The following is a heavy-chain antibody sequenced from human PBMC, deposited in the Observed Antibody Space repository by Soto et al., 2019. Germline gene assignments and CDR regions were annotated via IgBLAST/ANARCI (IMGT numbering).Heavy chain of an antibody. CDR3: ARAPTETVTTTPHFDY. D-gene: IGHD4-4*01. CDR2: IYYSGST. J-gene: IGHJ4*02. CDR1: GGSISSGGYY. Sequence: SETLSLTCTVSGGSISSGGYYWSWIRQHPGKGLEWIGYIYYSGSTYYNPSLKSRVTISVDTSKNQFSLKLSSVTAADTAVYYCARAPTETVTTTPHFDYWGQGTLVTVSS. V-gene: IGHV4-31*03.